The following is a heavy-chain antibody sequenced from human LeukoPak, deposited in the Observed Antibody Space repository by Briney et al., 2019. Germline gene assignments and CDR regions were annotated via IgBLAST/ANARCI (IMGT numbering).Heavy chain of an antibody. V-gene: IGHV1-69*13. D-gene: IGHD6-13*01. Sequence: SVKVSCKASGGTFSSYAISWVRQAPGQGLEWMGGIIPIFGTANYAQKFQGRVTITADESTSTAYMELSSLRSEDTAVYYCARAIAAAGNPFDYWGQGTLVTVSS. CDR1: GGTFSSYA. CDR3: ARAIAAAGNPFDY. CDR2: IIPIFGTA. J-gene: IGHJ4*02.